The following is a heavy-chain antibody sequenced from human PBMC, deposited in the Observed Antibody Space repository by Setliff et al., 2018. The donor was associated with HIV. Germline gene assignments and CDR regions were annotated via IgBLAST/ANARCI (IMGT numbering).Heavy chain of an antibody. CDR3: ARPSLGIGGGSKFDS. CDR2: FHFSGST. V-gene: IGHV4-39*01. D-gene: IGHD3-3*01. CDR1: GASMRGTNYY. J-gene: IGHJ4*02. Sequence: SETLSLTCTVSGASMRGTNYYWGWVRQPPGKGLEWIVNFHFSGSTYYNPSLKSRVTISVDPSQNQFSLRLISVTAADAAIYYCARPSLGIGGGSKFDSWGQGIRVTVSS.